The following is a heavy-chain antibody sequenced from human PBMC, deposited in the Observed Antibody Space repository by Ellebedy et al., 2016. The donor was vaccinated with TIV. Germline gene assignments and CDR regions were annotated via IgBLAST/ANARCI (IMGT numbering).Heavy chain of an antibody. J-gene: IGHJ4*02. D-gene: IGHD4-23*01. V-gene: IGHV3-23*01. Sequence: GESLKISXAASGFTFSTNAMSWVRQAPGKGLEWVSAIGNSDETYYADSVKGRFTTSRDSSKNTLYLQMNTLRAEDTALYYCAKDILRWAFDYWGQGTLVTVSS. CDR1: GFTFSTNA. CDR3: AKDILRWAFDY. CDR2: IGNSDET.